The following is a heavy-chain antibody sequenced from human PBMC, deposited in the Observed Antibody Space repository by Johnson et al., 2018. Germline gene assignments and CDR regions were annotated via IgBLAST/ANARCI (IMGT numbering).Heavy chain of an antibody. CDR2: INSDGRGT. V-gene: IGHV3-74*01. CDR3: ARVDSPYYYYYMDV. Sequence: VQLQESGGGLVQPGGSLRLSCAASGFTFSSYWMHWVRQAPGKGLVWVSRINSDGRGTTYADSVKGRFTISRDNAKNTLYLQMNSLSAEDTAVYYCARVDSPYYYYYMDVWGKGTTVTVSS. CDR1: GFTFSSYW. J-gene: IGHJ6*03.